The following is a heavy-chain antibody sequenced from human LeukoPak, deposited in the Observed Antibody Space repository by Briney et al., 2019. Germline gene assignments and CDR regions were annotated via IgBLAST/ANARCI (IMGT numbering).Heavy chain of an antibody. CDR2: INWNGGTT. J-gene: IGHJ4*02. Sequence: GGSLRLSCAASGFTFDDYGMSWVRQAPGKGREWVSGINWNGGTTYYADSVRGRFTISRDNSKSSLYLQMNGLGTEDTALYYCAKDSYDSSVMAYWGQGTLVTVSS. CDR1: GFTFDDYG. V-gene: IGHV3-43*02. CDR3: AKDSYDSSVMAY. D-gene: IGHD3-22*01.